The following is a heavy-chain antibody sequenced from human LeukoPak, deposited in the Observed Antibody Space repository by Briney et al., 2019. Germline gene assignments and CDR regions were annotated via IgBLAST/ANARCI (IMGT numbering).Heavy chain of an antibody. CDR3: ARAPANKRITMIVVVARGMYYFDY. V-gene: IGHV1-8*01. CDR1: GYTFTSYD. Sequence: ASVKVSCKASGYTFTSYDINWVRQATGQGLAWMGWMNPNSGNTGYAQKFQGRVTMTRNTSQRTAYLELSSLRSEHTAVYYCARAPANKRITMIVVVARGMYYFDYWGQGTLVTVSS. J-gene: IGHJ4*02. D-gene: IGHD3-22*01. CDR2: MNPNSGNT.